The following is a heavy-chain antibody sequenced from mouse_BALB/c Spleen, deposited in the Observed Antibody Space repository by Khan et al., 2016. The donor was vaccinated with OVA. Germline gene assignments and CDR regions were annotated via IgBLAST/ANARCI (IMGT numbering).Heavy chain of an antibody. D-gene: IGHD1-1*01. CDR3: ARSGLRWDFDY. CDR2: INPSTGYT. CDR1: GYTFINYW. Sequence: QVQLHQSGAELAKPGASVKMSCKASGYTFINYWILWVKQRPGQGLEWIGYINPSTGYTEYNQNFKDKATLTADKSSSTAYMQLSSLTSEDSAVYYCARSGLRWDFDYWGQGTTLTVSS. V-gene: IGHV1-7*01. J-gene: IGHJ2*01.